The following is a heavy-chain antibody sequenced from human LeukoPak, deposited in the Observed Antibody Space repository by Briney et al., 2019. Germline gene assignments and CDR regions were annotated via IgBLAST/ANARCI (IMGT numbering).Heavy chain of an antibody. D-gene: IGHD3-22*01. CDR2: IYSGGST. J-gene: IGHJ4*02. V-gene: IGHV3-53*01. CDR1: GFTVSSNY. Sequence: PGGSLRLSCAASGFTVSSNYMSWVRQAPGKGLEWVSVIYSGGSTYYADSVKGRFTISRDNSKNTLYLQMNSLRAEDTAVYYCASAYDSSGYYYWGQGTLVTVSS. CDR3: ASAYDSSGYYY.